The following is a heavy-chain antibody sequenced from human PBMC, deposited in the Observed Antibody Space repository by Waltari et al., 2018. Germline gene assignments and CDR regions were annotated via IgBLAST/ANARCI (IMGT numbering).Heavy chain of an antibody. CDR2: IYWNDDK. CDR3: SHISRPPACPPDYDFWSCSYRLPAYWYFDL. D-gene: IGHD3-3*01. CDR1: GFSLSTSGVG. V-gene: IGHV2-5*01. J-gene: IGHJ2*01. Sequence: QITLKESGPTLVKPTQTLTLTCTFSGFSLSTSGVGVGWIRQPPGKALEWLAIIYWNDDKRYSPYRKSTPTIANDTSKTQLVLTLTIMDPVDTATYYCSHISRPPACPPDYDFWSCSYRLPAYWYFDLWCLVTLVTVSS.